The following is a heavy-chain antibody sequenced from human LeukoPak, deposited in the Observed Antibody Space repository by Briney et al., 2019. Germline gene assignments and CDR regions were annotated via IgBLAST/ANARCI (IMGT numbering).Heavy chain of an antibody. J-gene: IGHJ4*02. Sequence: SETLSLTCAVYGGSFSGYYWSWIRQPPGKGLEWIGEINHSGSTNYNPSLKSRVTISVDTSKNQFSLKLSSVTAADTAVYYCARRPGGWFGELFNDYWGQGTLVTVSS. CDR1: GGSFSGYY. V-gene: IGHV4-34*01. CDR2: INHSGST. D-gene: IGHD3-10*01. CDR3: ARRPGGWFGELFNDY.